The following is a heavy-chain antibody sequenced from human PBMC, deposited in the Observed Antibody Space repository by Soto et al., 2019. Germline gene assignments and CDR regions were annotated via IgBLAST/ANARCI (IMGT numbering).Heavy chain of an antibody. Sequence: EVQLVESGGGLIRTGGTLRLSCAASCFTVNGNYVSWVRQAPGKGLELVSFTYSGGNTDYADSVKGRFTTSTDTSKNTLYLQMNSLTAEDTAVYYCARAKRGGFDCWGQGTLVTVSS. V-gene: IGHV3-53*01. D-gene: IGHD3-16*01. CDR1: CFTVNGNY. CDR3: ARAKRGGFDC. J-gene: IGHJ4*02. CDR2: TYSGGNT.